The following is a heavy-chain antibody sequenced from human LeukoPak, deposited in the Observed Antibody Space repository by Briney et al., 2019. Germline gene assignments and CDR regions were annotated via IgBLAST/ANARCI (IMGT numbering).Heavy chain of an antibody. J-gene: IGHJ4*02. CDR2: IYRSGST. CDR1: GGSISSGSYY. V-gene: IGHV4-61*02. D-gene: IGHD6-13*01. Sequence: SETLSLTCTVSGGSISSGSYYWGWIRQPAGKGLEWIVRIYRSGSTNDNPSLKSRVTISVDTSKNQFSLKLSSVTAADTAVYYCARGLAAADMSYFDYWGQGTLVTVSS. CDR3: ARGLAAADMSYFDY.